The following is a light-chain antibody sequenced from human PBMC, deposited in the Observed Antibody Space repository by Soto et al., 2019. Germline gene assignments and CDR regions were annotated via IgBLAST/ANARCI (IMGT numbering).Light chain of an antibody. V-gene: IGKV2-24*01. CDR2: KIS. CDR3: MQATQFPGT. J-gene: IGKJ2*01. Sequence: DIVMTQTLLSSPVTLGQPASISCRSSQSLVHGDGNTYLSWLQQRPGQPPRLLIYKISKRSSGVPDRFSGSGAGTDFTPKISKVEAEDVGVYYCMQATQFPGTFGQGTRLEIK. CDR1: QSLVHGDGNTY.